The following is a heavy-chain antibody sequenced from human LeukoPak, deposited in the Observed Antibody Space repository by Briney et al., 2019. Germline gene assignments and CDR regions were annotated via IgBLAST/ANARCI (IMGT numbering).Heavy chain of an antibody. Sequence: GGSLRLSCAASGFTCSSYGMHWVRQAPGKGLEWVAVIWYDGSNKYYADSVKGRFTISRDNSKNTLYLQMNSLRAEDTAVYYCARDSTVTAGFDYWGQGTLVTVSS. J-gene: IGHJ4*02. CDR2: IWYDGSNK. CDR3: ARDSTVTAGFDY. V-gene: IGHV3-33*01. CDR1: GFTCSSYG. D-gene: IGHD2-21*02.